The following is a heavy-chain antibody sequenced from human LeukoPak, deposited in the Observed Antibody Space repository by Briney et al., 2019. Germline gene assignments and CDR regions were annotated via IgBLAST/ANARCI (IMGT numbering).Heavy chain of an antibody. V-gene: IGHV3-48*03. Sequence: PGGSLRLSCAASGFTFSSYEMNWVRQAPGKGLEWVSYISSSGSTTYYADSVKGRFTISRDNAKNSLYLQMNSLRAEDTAVYYCARGGARIPFYCSGGSCYPSWGQGTLVTVSS. D-gene: IGHD2-15*01. CDR2: ISSSGSTT. J-gene: IGHJ5*02. CDR3: ARGGARIPFYCSGGSCYPS. CDR1: GFTFSSYE.